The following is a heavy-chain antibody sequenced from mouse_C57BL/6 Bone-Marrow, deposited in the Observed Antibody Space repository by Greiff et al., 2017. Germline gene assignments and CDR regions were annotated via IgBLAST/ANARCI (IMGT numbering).Heavy chain of an antibody. J-gene: IGHJ2*01. CDR1: GFNINDYY. CDR2: IDPEDGET. CDR3: TRSLIYYGTNY. D-gene: IGHD1-1*01. V-gene: IGHV14-2*01. Sequence: EVQLQQSGAELVKPGASVKLSCTASGFNINDYYIHWVKQRTEQGLEWIGRIDPEDGETKYAPKFPDKATITADTSSNTAYLQLSSLTSEDTAVYYCTRSLIYYGTNYWGQGTTLTVSS.